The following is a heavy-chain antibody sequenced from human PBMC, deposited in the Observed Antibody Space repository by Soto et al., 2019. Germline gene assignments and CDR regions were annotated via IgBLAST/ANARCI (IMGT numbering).Heavy chain of an antibody. D-gene: IGHD4-17*01. CDR1: GFTFSSYA. Sequence: EVQLLESGGALVQPGGSLRLSCAASGFTFSSYAMKWVRQAPGKGLEWVSGISASGVSTTYADSVRGRFTISRDNAKNTVYLQMTGLRAEDAALYYCAKEVGGSDYPPSVWGQGTTVIVSS. CDR2: ISASGVST. J-gene: IGHJ6*02. CDR3: AKEVGGSDYPPSV. V-gene: IGHV3-23*01.